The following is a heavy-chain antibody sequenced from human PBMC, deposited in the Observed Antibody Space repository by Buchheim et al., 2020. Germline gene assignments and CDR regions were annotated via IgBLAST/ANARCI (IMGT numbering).Heavy chain of an antibody. J-gene: IGHJ4*02. D-gene: IGHD3-10*01. Sequence: QVQLVQSGAEVKKPGASVKVSCKAFGYGFTSYGINWVRQASGQGLEWMGWMNTNNDDTGYAQKFQGRIAMTRDTSISTAYMEPHSLTSEDTAVYYCAQLDGSGTYLHLHQWGQGTL. CDR2: MNTNNDDT. V-gene: IGHV1-8*01. CDR3: AQLDGSGTYLHLHQ. CDR1: GYGFTSYG.